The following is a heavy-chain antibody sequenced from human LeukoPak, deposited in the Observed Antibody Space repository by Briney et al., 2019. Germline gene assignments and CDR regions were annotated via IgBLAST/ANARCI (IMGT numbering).Heavy chain of an antibody. CDR1: GFTFSSYA. V-gene: IGHV3-23*01. CDR3: AKDIESGYVIPGTFDY. Sequence: GGSLRLSCAASGFTFSSYAMSWVRQAPGKGLEWVSAISGSGGSTYYADSVKGRFTISRDNSKNTLYLQMNSLRAEDTAVYYCAKDIESGYVIPGTFDYWGQGTLVTVSS. J-gene: IGHJ4*02. CDR2: ISGSGGST. D-gene: IGHD5-12*01.